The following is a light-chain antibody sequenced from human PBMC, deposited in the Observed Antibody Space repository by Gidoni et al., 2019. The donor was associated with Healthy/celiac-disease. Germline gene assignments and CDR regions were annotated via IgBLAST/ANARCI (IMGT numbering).Light chain of an antibody. CDR3: QPYDNLPPGAWQRIT. J-gene: IGKJ4*01. CDR2: DAS. CDR1: QDISNY. Sequence: DIQMTQCPSSLSASVGDRVTSTCQASQDISNYLNWYQQKPGKAPKLLIYDASNLETGVPSRFSGSGSGTDFTFTISSLQPEDIATYYCQPYDNLPPGAWQRITFGGGTKVEIK. V-gene: IGKV1-33*01.